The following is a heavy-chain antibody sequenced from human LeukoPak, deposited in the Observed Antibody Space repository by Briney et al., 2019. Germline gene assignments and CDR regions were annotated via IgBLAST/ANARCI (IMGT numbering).Heavy chain of an antibody. Sequence: ASVKVSCKASGGTFSSYAISWVRQAPGKGLEWMGGIIPIFGTANYAQKFQGRVTITADESTSTAYMELSSLRSEDTAVYYCARDVDTAMASFDYWGQGTLVTVSS. D-gene: IGHD5-18*01. CDR3: ARDVDTAMASFDY. J-gene: IGHJ4*02. CDR1: GGTFSSYA. CDR2: IIPIFGTA. V-gene: IGHV1-69*01.